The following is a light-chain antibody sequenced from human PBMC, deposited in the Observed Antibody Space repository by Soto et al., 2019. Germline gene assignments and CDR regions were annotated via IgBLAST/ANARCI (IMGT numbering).Light chain of an antibody. CDR1: SSNIGSNY. V-gene: IGLV1-47*01. Sequence: QSVLTQPPSASGTPGQRVTISCSGSSSNIGSNYVYWYQQRPGTAPKLLSYRNNQRPSGVPDRFSGSKSGTSASLAISGLRYEDEADYYCAAWADSLSGRVFGGGTKLTVL. CDR3: AAWADSLSGRV. J-gene: IGLJ2*01. CDR2: RNN.